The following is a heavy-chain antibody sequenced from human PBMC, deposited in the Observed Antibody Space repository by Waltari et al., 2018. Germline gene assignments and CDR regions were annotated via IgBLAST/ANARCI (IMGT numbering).Heavy chain of an antibody. V-gene: IGHV1-18*01. CDR1: GYTFTSYV. J-gene: IGHJ3*02. CDR3: ASSATVTTRRPFDI. CDR2: ISAYNGNT. Sequence: VHLVQSGAEVKTTGSSVMVSCKTSGYTFTSYVIIWLRQAPGQGLEWMGWISAYNGNTNYAQKLQGRVTMTTDTSTSTAYMELRSQRADDTAVYYCASSATVTTRRPFDIWGQGTMVTVSS. D-gene: IGHD4-17*01.